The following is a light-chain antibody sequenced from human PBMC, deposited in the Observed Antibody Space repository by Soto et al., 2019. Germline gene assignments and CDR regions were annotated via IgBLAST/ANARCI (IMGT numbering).Light chain of an antibody. CDR2: DAS. V-gene: IGKV3-20*01. J-gene: IGKJ5*01. CDR1: QSVSSY. CDR3: QQYGSSPPIT. Sequence: EIVFTQSPVTLSLSPGERATLSCRASQSVSSYLAWYQQKPGQAPRLLIYDASNRATGIPDRFSGSGSGTDFTLTIRRLEPEDFAVYYCQQYGSSPPITCGQGTRLEIK.